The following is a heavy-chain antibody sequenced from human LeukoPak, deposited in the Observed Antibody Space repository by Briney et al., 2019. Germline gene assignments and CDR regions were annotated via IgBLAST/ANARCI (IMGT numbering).Heavy chain of an antibody. Sequence: PSETLSLTCTVSGGSVGISSYYWAWIRQPPGKGLEWIGSIYYSGSTYYNPSLRSRVTMSVDTSKNQFSLKLTSVTAADTAVYYCARREGWFGEFSNWFDPWGQGTLVTVSS. CDR2: IYYSGST. D-gene: IGHD3-10*01. J-gene: IGHJ5*02. V-gene: IGHV4-39*01. CDR1: GGSVGISSYY. CDR3: ARREGWFGEFSNWFDP.